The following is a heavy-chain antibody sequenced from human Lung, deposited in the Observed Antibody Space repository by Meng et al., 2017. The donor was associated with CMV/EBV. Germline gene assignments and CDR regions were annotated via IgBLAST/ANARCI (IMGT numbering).Heavy chain of an antibody. CDR2: IYWNDDR. CDR1: GFSLTTVGVG. J-gene: IGHJ6*02. Sequence: SGPMLVKSTETLTPTCTFSGFSLTTVGVGVGWIRQPPGKALEWLGVIYWNDDRRYNPSLQSRLALTKETSKNLVFLTLTNVDPADTATYFCGNRRDSYDYSGLDVWGQGTTVTVSS. V-gene: IGHV2-5*01. CDR3: GNRRDSYDYSGLDV. D-gene: IGHD3-16*01.